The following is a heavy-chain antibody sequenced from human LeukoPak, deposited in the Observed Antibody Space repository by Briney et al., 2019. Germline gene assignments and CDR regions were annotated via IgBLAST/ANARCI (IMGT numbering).Heavy chain of an antibody. J-gene: IGHJ4*02. CDR3: ARGTPYYYDSSCASPPLY. V-gene: IGHV3-74*01. CDR1: GFTFSSYW. CDR2: INSDGSST. Sequence: GGSLRLSCAASGFTFSSYWMHWVRQAPGKGLVWVSRINSDGSSTIYADSVKGRFTISRDNAKNALYLQMNSLRAEDTAVYYCARGTPYYYDSSCASPPLYWGQGTLVTVSS. D-gene: IGHD3-22*01.